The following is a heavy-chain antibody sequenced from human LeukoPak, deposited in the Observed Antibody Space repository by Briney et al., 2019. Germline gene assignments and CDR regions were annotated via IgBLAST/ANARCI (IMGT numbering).Heavy chain of an antibody. V-gene: IGHV3-21*01. CDR3: ATGGLGERWLPGEY. CDR1: GFTFSSYA. J-gene: IGHJ4*02. D-gene: IGHD5-24*01. Sequence: PGGSLRLSCAASGFTFSSYAMSWVRQAPGQGLEWVSSISSGGNYIYYGESMRGRFTISRDNTKNSLYLQMNSLRPEDTAVYYCATGGLGERWLPGEYWGQGTLVTVSS. CDR2: ISSGGNYI.